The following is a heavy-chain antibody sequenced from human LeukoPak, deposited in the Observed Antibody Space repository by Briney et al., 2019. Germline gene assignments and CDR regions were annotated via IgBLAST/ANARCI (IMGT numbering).Heavy chain of an antibody. D-gene: IGHD3-22*01. CDR2: INHSGST. CDR3: ARGLGKTQALYYYDSSGPFDY. CDR1: GGSFSGYY. J-gene: IGHJ4*02. Sequence: PSETLSLTCAVYGGSFSGYYWSWIRQPPGKGLEWIGEINHSGSTNYNPSLKSRVTISVDTSKNQFSPKLSSVTAADTAVYYCARGLGKTQALYYYDSSGPFDYWGQGTLVTVSS. V-gene: IGHV4-34*01.